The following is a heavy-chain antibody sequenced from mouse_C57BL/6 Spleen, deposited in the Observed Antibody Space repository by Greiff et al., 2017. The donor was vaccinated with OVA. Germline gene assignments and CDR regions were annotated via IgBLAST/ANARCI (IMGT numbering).Heavy chain of an antibody. CDR1: GYSITSGYY. CDR3: ARITTVVASLDYYAMDY. D-gene: IGHD1-1*01. Sequence: EVKLQESGPGLVKPSQSLSLTCSVTGYSITSGYYWNWIRQFPGNKLEWMGYISYDGSNNYNPSLKNRISITRDTSKNQFFLKLNSVTTEDTATYYCARITTVVASLDYYAMDYWGQGTSVTVSS. CDR2: ISYDGSN. V-gene: IGHV3-6*01. J-gene: IGHJ4*01.